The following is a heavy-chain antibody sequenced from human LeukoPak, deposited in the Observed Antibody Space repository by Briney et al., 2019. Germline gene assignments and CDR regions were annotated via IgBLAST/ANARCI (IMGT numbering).Heavy chain of an antibody. V-gene: IGHV4-59*12. CDR1: GGSISSYY. CDR2: IYYSGST. J-gene: IGHJ4*02. CDR3: ARGVITFGGVIVISDYYFDY. D-gene: IGHD3-16*02. Sequence: SETLSLTCTVSGGSISSYYWSWIRQPPGKGLEWIGYIYYSGSTNYNPSLKSRVTISVDTSKNQFSLKLSSVTAADTAVYYCARGVITFGGVIVISDYYFDYWGQGTLVTVSP.